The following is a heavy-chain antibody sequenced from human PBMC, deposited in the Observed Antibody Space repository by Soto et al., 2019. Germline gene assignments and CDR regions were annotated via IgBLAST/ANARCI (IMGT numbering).Heavy chain of an antibody. D-gene: IGHD2-15*01. Sequence: EVHLVESGGGLVKPGGSLRLSCAVSGFTFSSCTMNWVRQAPGNGLEWVSSMSPSTSHIYYANSVKGRFTISRDNAKNSLFLQMNSLRAADTAVYYCSCCSGGACHHYYGMDVWGQGTTVTVSS. CDR2: MSPSTSHI. J-gene: IGHJ6*02. V-gene: IGHV3-21*01. CDR3: SCCSGGACHHYYGMDV. CDR1: GFTFSSCT.